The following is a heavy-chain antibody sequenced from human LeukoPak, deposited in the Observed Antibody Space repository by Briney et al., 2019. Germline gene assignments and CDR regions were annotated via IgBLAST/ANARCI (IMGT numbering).Heavy chain of an antibody. D-gene: IGHD3-22*01. CDR1: GDSITSYW. V-gene: IGHV5-51*01. CDR3: ATHKTAASGGYYSSFDY. CDR2: IYPGDSDT. J-gene: IGHJ4*02. Sequence: GESLKISCKGSGDSITSYWIGWVRQMPGKGLEWMGIIYPGDSDTRYSPTLHGQGPISAEEAISTAYLQWSSMNASDTAMYDYATHKTAASGGYYSSFDYWGQGTMVTVSS.